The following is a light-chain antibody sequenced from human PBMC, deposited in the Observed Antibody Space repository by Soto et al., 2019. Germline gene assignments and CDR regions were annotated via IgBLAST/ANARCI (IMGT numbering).Light chain of an antibody. CDR2: AAS. CDR3: QQLLSYPIT. J-gene: IGKJ5*01. Sequence: DIQLTQSPSFLSASVGDRVTITCRASQGISSYLAWYQQKPGKAPKLLIYAASTLQSGVPLRFSGSGSGTSFTLTISSLQPEDFATYYCQQLLSYPITFGQGTLLEI. CDR1: QGISSY. V-gene: IGKV1-9*01.